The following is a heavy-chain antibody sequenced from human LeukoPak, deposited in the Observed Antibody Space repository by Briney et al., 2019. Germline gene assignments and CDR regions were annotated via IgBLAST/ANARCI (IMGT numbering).Heavy chain of an antibody. D-gene: IGHD6-13*01. CDR3: ARARRFIAAAGNFDY. CDR2: IYPGDSDT. J-gene: IGHJ4*02. Sequence: GESLKISCKGSGYSFTSYWIGWVRQMPGKGLEWMGIIYPGDSDTRYSPSFQGQVTISADKSISTAYLQRSSLKASDTAMYYCARARRFIAAAGNFDYWGQGTLVTASS. V-gene: IGHV5-51*01. CDR1: GYSFTSYW.